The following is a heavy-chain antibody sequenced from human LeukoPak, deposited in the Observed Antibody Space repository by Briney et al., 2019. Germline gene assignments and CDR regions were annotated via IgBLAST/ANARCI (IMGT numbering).Heavy chain of an antibody. J-gene: IGHJ4*02. CDR2: INWNGGST. Sequence: GGSLRLSCAASGFTFDDYGMSWVRQAPGKGLEWVSGINWNGGSTGYADSVKGRFTISRDNAKNSLYLQMNSLRAEDTALYYCARGYYYDSTGYNPFDYWGQGTLVTVSS. CDR1: GFTFDDYG. CDR3: ARGYYYDSTGYNPFDY. D-gene: IGHD3-22*01. V-gene: IGHV3-20*04.